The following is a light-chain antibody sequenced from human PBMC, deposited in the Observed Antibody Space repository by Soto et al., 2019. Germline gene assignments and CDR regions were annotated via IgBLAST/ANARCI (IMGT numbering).Light chain of an antibody. V-gene: IGKV3D-7*01. CDR1: QTVSRMY. CDR2: GTS. Sequence: EIVLTQSPVTLSFSPGERATLSCRASQTVSRMYLSWFQQKPGQAPRLLIYGTSIRATGIPVRFSGSGSGTDFTLTISSLQPEDFAVYFCHQDFNLPWTFGQGTRLEI. J-gene: IGKJ5*01. CDR3: HQDFNLPWT.